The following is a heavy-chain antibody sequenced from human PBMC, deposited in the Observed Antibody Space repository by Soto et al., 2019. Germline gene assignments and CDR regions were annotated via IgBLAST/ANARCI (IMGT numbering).Heavy chain of an antibody. J-gene: IGHJ4*02. CDR1: GYIFTGYY. V-gene: IGHV1-2*02. CDR3: ARTTTFRSFQAFDY. D-gene: IGHD4-4*01. CDR2: SNPISGVT. Sequence: QVQLVQSGAEVKKPGASVKVSCKTSGYIFTGYYIHWVRQAPGLGLEWMGSSNPISGVTNYAQKFQGRVTMNRDTSISTAYMELTRLRPDDTAVYYCARTTTFRSFQAFDYWGQGALVTVSS.